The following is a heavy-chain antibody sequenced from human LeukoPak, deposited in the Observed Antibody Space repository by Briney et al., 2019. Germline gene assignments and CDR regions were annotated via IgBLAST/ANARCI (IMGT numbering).Heavy chain of an antibody. CDR3: AREVGMYDILTGYYYYYYMDV. D-gene: IGHD3-9*01. J-gene: IGHJ6*03. CDR2: IYYSGST. CDR1: GGSISRYY. V-gene: IGHV4-59*01. Sequence: SETLSLTCTVSGGSISRYYWSWIRQPPGKGLEWIGYIYYSGSTNYNPSLKSRVTISVDTSKNQFSLKLSSVTAADTAVYYCAREVGMYDILTGYYYYYYMDVWGKGTTVTISS.